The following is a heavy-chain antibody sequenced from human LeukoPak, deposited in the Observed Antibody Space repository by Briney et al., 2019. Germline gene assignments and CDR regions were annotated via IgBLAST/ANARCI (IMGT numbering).Heavy chain of an antibody. V-gene: IGHV4-4*07. CDR2: IYTSGST. Sequence: SETLSLTCAVYGESFSGYYWSWIRQPAGKGLEWIGRIYTSGSTNYNPSLKSRVTISVDTSKNQFSLKLSSVTAADTAVYYCARDRGIAAAGFDPWGQGTLVTVSS. D-gene: IGHD6-13*01. CDR1: GESFSGYY. CDR3: ARDRGIAAAGFDP. J-gene: IGHJ5*02.